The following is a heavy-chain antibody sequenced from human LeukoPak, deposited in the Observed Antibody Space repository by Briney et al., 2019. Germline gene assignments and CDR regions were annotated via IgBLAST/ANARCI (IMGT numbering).Heavy chain of an antibody. CDR3: AKETPKVLRYFDWLLSGFDY. CDR2: ISGSGGST. J-gene: IGHJ4*02. V-gene: IGHV3-23*01. Sequence: PGGSLRLSCAASGFNFHSHEMNWVRQAPGKGLEWVSAISGSGGSTYYADSVKGRFTISRDNSKNTLYLQMNSLRAEDTAVYYCAKETPKVLRYFDWLLSGFDYWGQGTLVTVSS. D-gene: IGHD3-9*01. CDR1: GFNFHSHE.